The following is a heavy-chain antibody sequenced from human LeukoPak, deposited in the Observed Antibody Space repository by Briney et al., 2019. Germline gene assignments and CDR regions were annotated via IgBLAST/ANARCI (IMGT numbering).Heavy chain of an antibody. CDR2: INPTSTSI. CDR1: GLTFSDYS. J-gene: IGHJ4*02. D-gene: IGHD3-22*01. V-gene: IGHV3-21*01. CDR3: VRLRRNIDRSYYYYFYDY. Sequence: RGSLRLSCAASGLTFSDYSINWVRQAPGKGLEWVSSINPTSTSIYYAHAVKGRFTISRDNARSSLYLQMNSLRAEDTAGCYCVRLRRNIDRSYYYYFYDYWGQGILVTVSS.